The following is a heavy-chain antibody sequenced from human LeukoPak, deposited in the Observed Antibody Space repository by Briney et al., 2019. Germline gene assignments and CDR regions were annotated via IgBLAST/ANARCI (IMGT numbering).Heavy chain of an antibody. Sequence: PSQTLSLTCTVSGGSISSGSYFWSWIRQPAGNRLEYIGRIYTTGSTNYNPSLKSRVTISVNTSKNQFSLKLSSVTAADTAVYYCVRGGGWYVGSPTDWFDPWGQGTLVTVSS. D-gene: IGHD6-19*01. CDR1: GGSISSGSYF. V-gene: IGHV4-61*02. CDR3: VRGGGWYVGSPTDWFDP. CDR2: IYTTGST. J-gene: IGHJ5*02.